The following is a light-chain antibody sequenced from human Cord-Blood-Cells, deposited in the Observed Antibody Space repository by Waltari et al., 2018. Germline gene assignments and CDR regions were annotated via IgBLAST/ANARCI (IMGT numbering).Light chain of an antibody. CDR1: SSDLGGYNY. V-gene: IGLV2-11*01. CDR3: CSYAGSYTFDVV. J-gene: IGLJ2*01. CDR2: DVS. Sequence: QSALTQPRSVSGSPGQSVTISCTGTSSDLGGYNYVSWYQQHPGKSPTRMVYDVSKRPSGVPDRFSGSKSGNTASLTISGLQAEDEADYYCCSYAGSYTFDVVFGGGTKLTVL.